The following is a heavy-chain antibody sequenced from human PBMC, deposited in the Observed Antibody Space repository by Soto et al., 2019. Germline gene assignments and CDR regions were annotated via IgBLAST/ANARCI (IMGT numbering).Heavy chain of an antibody. D-gene: IGHD3-3*01. CDR2: IYYSGHT. V-gene: IGHV4-39*01. CDR1: GGSFSSSYY. J-gene: IGHJ5*02. Sequence: SETLSLTCAVSGGSFSSSYYWGWLRQPPGKGLEWLGNIYYSGHTYYNPSLKSRFAMSVDTSKNQFSLRLSSVTAADTAIYYCATRITVFGLLIPPFDPWGQGTQVTVSS. CDR3: ATRITVFGLLIPPFDP.